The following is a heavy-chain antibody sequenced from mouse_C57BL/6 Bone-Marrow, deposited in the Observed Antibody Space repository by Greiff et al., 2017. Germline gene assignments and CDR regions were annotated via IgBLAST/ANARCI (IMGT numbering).Heavy chain of an antibody. V-gene: IGHV5-12*01. CDR3: ASLYDGYYGAMDY. CDR1: GFTFSDYY. D-gene: IGHD2-3*01. Sequence: EVLLVESGGGLVHPGGSLKLSCAASGFTFSDYYMYWVRQTPEQRLEWVAYISNGGGSTYYPDTVKGRFTISRDNAKNTLYLQISRLKSEDTAMYYCASLYDGYYGAMDYWGQGTSVTVSS. J-gene: IGHJ4*01. CDR2: ISNGGGST.